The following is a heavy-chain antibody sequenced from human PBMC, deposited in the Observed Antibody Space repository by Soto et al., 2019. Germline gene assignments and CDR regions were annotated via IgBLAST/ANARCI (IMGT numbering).Heavy chain of an antibody. V-gene: IGHV4-31*03. J-gene: IGHJ6*02. Sequence: SETLSLTCTVSGGSISSGGYYWNWIRQHPGKGLEWIGYIYYSRTTYYNPSLKSRVTISVDTSKNQFSLKLSSVTAADTAVYYCAASCVGCGGFNYYGMDLWGQGTTVTVSS. CDR1: GGSISSGGYY. D-gene: IGHD2-21*01. CDR2: IYYSRTT. CDR3: AASCVGCGGFNYYGMDL.